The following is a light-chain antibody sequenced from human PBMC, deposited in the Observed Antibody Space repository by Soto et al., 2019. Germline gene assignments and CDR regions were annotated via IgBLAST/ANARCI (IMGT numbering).Light chain of an antibody. CDR2: KAS. J-gene: IGKJ5*01. CDR1: QSISSW. CDR3: QQYNSYPIT. Sequence: DIQMTQSRSTLSASVGDRVTITCRASQSISSWLAWYQQKPGKAPKLPIYKASSLESGVPSRFSGSGSGTEFTLTISSLQPDDFATYYCQQYNSYPITFGQGTRLEIK. V-gene: IGKV1-5*03.